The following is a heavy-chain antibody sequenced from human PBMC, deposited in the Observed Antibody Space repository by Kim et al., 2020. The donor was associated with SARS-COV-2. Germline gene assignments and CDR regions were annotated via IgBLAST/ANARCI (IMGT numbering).Heavy chain of an antibody. CDR3: AAGVPGH. CDR2: INDSEKT. J-gene: IGHJ1*01. CDR1: GASLSGFQ. V-gene: IGHV4-34*01. D-gene: IGHD3-10*01. Sequence: ETLSLTCAVYGASLSGFQWSWVRQTPGKGLEWIGQINDSEKTDYNPSLRSRISMSIDTSKKQFSLKLYSVTAADTAIYYCAAGVPGHWGQGTLVTVS.